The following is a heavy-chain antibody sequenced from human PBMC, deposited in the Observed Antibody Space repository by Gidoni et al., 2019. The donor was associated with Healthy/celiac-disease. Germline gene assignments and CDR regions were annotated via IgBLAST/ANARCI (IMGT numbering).Heavy chain of an antibody. D-gene: IGHD1-26*01. CDR2: IYYSWST. Sequence: QVQLQESGPGLVKPSQTLSLTCTFSGGSISSGGYYWSWIRQHPGKGLEWIGYIYYSWSTYYNPSLKSRVTISVDTSKNQFSLKLSSVTAADTAVYYCAIRVRYSGSYFDVYGMDVWGQGTTVTVSS. CDR1: GGSISSGGYY. V-gene: IGHV4-31*03. CDR3: AIRVRYSGSYFDVYGMDV. J-gene: IGHJ6*02.